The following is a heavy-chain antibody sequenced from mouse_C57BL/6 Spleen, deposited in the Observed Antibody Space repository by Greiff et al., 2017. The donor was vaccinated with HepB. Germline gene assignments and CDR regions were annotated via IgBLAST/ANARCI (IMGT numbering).Heavy chain of an antibody. CDR3: ARNANYYGSPWFAD. D-gene: IGHD1-1*01. Sequence: QVQLKESGPGILQPSQTLSLTCSFSGFSLSTFGMGVGWIRQPSGKGLEWLAHIWWDDDKYYNPALKSRLTIPKDTSKNQVFLKIANVETADTATYYCARNANYYGSPWFADWGQGTLVTVSA. CDR1: GFSLSTFGMG. J-gene: IGHJ3*01. CDR2: IWWDDDK. V-gene: IGHV8-8*01.